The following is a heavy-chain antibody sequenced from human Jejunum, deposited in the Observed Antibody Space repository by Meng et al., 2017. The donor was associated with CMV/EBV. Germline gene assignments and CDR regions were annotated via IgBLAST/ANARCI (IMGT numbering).Heavy chain of an antibody. V-gene: IGHV3-9*01. D-gene: IGHD3-9*01. Sequence: FYDYAMHWVRQAPGKGLEWVSGISWNSGAIGYADSIKGRFTISRDNGKNTLYLQMNDLRPEDTAFYYCAKSTRGYYDTTGYFESWGQGTPVTVSS. CDR2: ISWNSGAI. CDR3: AKSTRGYYDTTGYFES. CDR1: FYDYA. J-gene: IGHJ4*02.